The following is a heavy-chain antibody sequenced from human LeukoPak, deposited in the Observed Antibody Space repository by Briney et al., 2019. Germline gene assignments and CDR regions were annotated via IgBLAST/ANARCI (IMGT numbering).Heavy chain of an antibody. CDR3: ARGTSREPPEFDI. D-gene: IGHD1-14*01. CDR2: INHSGST. J-gene: IGHJ3*02. CDR1: GGSFSGYY. V-gene: IGHV4-34*01. Sequence: SETLSLTCAVYGGSFSGYYWSWIRQPPGKGLEWIGEINHSGSTNYNPSLKSRVTISVDTSKNQFSLKLSSVTAADTAVYYCARGTSREPPEFDIWGQGTMVTVSS.